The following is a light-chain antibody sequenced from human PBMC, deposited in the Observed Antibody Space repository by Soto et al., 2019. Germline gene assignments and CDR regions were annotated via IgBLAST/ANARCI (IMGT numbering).Light chain of an antibody. CDR2: EVN. Sequence: QLVLTQPASVSGSPGQSITVSCTGTTSDIGTYNYVSWYQQHPGKAPKLIIYEVNNRPSGVSNRFSGSKSANTASLTISGLQAEDEADYYCASFTTSSTRVFGTGTKLTVL. V-gene: IGLV2-14*01. J-gene: IGLJ1*01. CDR3: ASFTTSSTRV. CDR1: TSDIGTYNY.